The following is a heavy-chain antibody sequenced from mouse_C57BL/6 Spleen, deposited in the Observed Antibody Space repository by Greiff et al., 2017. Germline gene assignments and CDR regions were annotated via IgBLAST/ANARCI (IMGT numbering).Heavy chain of an antibody. J-gene: IGHJ1*03. CDR2: IHPNSGST. CDR1: GYTFTSYW. CDR3: ARSSTGWYFDV. V-gene: IGHV1-64*01. Sequence: QVQLQQPGAELVKPGASVQLSCKASGYTFTSYWMHWVKQRPGQGLEWIGMIHPNSGSTNYNEKFKSKATLTVDKSSSTAYMQHSSRTSEDSAVYYCARSSTGWYFDVWGTGTTVTVSS.